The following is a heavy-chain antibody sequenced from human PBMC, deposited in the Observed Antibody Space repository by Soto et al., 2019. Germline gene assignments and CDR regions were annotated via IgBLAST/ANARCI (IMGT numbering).Heavy chain of an antibody. J-gene: IGHJ4*02. CDR2: FSGGGGGT. CDR1: GFSFSSYG. Sequence: GGSLRLSCAASGFSFSSYGMSWVRQAPGKGLKWISAFSGGGGGTDYAASVKGRFTISRDDSKNTLFLQMSSLRADDTDVYSCAKSMHAYGHRAIDSWGQGTLVTVSS. D-gene: IGHD4-17*01. CDR3: AKSMHAYGHRAIDS. V-gene: IGHV3-23*01.